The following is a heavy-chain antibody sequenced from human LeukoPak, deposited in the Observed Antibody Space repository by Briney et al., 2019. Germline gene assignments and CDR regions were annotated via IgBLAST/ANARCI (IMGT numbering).Heavy chain of an antibody. CDR3: AREVSEGFDF. V-gene: IGHV3-21*01. Sequence: PGGSLRLSCTASGFTFSGYSMNWIRQAPGKGLEWVSSFGTRSTSIYHAGSVKGRFAISRDNAKNSLYLQMNSLRAEDTALYYCAREVSEGFDFWGQGTLVAVSS. CDR2: FGTRSTSI. CDR1: GFTFSGYS. J-gene: IGHJ4*02. D-gene: IGHD3-22*01.